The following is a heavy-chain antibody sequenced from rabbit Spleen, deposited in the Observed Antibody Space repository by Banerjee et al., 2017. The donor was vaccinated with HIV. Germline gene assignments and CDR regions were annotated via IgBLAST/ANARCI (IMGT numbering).Heavy chain of an antibody. V-gene: IGHV1S45*01. CDR3: ARETSSGWGVVSYYFNL. CDR2: IYGSSGKT. J-gene: IGHJ4*01. D-gene: IGHD4-1*01. Sequence: QQQLEESGGGLVKPGGTLTLTCKASGIDFSGNYYMCWVRQAPGKGPEWIACIYGSSGKTYYASWAKGRFTISKTSSTTVTLQMTSLTAADTATYFCARETSSGWGVVSYYFNLWGPGTLVTVS. CDR1: GIDFSGNYY.